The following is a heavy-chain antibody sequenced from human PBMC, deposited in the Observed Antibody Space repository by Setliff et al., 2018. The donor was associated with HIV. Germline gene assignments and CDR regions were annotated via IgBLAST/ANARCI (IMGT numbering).Heavy chain of an antibody. CDR1: GFTFNAYA. D-gene: IGHD1-26*01. Sequence: GGSLRLSCAASGFTFNAYAMHWVRQPPGKGLEWVSGISSNTDNIYYADSVTGRFTISRDNAKNSLFLQMNDLSPEDTAFYYCVKDGTPIGRYYQYFHVWGEGIMVTVSS. V-gene: IGHV3-9*01. CDR3: VKDGTPIGRYYQYFHV. J-gene: IGHJ6*04. CDR2: ISSNTDNI.